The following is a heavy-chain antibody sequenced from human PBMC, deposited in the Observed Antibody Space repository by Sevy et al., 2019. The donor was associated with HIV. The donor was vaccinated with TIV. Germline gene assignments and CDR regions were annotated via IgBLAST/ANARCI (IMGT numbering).Heavy chain of an antibody. CDR3: ASFRYGSGSYDAYYFDY. V-gene: IGHV4-59*01. J-gene: IGHJ4*02. CDR1: GGSISSYY. CDR2: IYYSGST. Sequence: SETLSLTCTVSGGSISSYYWSWIRQPPGKGLEWIAYIYYSGSTNYNPSLKSRVTISVDTSKNQFSLKLSSVTAADTAVYYCASFRYGSGSYDAYYFDYWGQGTLVTVSS. D-gene: IGHD3-10*01.